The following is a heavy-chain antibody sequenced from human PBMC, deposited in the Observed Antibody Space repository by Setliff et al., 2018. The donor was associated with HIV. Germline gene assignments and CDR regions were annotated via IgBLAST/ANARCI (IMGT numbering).Heavy chain of an antibody. J-gene: IGHJ4*02. Sequence: GGSLRLSCKASAFTFNKYAMAWVRQAPGKGLELVSAISDTCDYIYYADSVKCRFTISRDNSADTVYLQMTGRRVEDTAVYFCAKDPPGFSHFLDYWGQGAVVTVSS. CDR2: ISDTCDYI. CDR1: AFTFNKYA. V-gene: IGHV3-23*01. CDR3: AKDPPGFSHFLDY.